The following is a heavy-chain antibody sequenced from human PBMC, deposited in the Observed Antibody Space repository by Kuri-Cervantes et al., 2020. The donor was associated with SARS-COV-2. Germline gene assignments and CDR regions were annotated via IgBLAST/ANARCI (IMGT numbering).Heavy chain of an antibody. D-gene: IGHD3-16*01. CDR2: IRYDGSNK. J-gene: IGHJ5*02. CDR3: ARERYDYVWGTDTGWFDP. Sequence: SCKASGYTFSSYGMHWVRQAPGKGLEWVAFIRYDGSNKYYADSVKGRFTISRDNSKNTLYLQMNSLRSDDTAVYYCARERYDYVWGTDTGWFDPWGQGTLVTVSS. V-gene: IGHV3-30*02. CDR1: GYTFSSYG.